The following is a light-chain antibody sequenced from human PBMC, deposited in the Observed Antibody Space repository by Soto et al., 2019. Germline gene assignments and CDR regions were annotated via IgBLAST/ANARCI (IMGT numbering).Light chain of an antibody. V-gene: IGLV2-14*01. CDR3: GSYTSTDTPFV. CDR2: EVS. J-gene: IGLJ1*01. CDR1: ITDVGGYNY. Sequence: QSPLAQTSSVSGSRGQSITIARTGTITDVGGYNYVSSYQHHPGKGPKLIIYEVSNRPSGVSDRFSGSKSGNKASLIISNLEAEDESDYYCGSYTSTDTPFVFGTGTKVTVL.